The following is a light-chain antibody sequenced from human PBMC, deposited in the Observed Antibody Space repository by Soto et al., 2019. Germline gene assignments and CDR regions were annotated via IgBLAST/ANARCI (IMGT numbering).Light chain of an antibody. CDR3: QQSYSTPLYT. V-gene: IGKV1-39*01. CDR2: VAF. Sequence: DIQMTQSPSSLSASVGDRVTITCRANQSISNYLNWYQQKPGKAPKLLIYVAFSLQSGVPSRFRGSGSWTDFTLTISSLQPEDFATYHCQQSYSTPLYTFGQGTKLEIK. J-gene: IGKJ2*01. CDR1: QSISNY.